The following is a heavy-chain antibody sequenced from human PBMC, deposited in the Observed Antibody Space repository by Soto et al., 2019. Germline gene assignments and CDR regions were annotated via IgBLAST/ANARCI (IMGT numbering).Heavy chain of an antibody. Sequence: ASVKVSCKASGYTFTSYGISWVRQAPRQGLEWMGWISAYNGNTNYAQKLQGRVTMTTDTSTSTAYMELRSLRSDDTAVYYCARDIVVVTAIRSWFDPWGQGTHVTVSS. D-gene: IGHD2-21*02. J-gene: IGHJ5*02. CDR1: GYTFTSYG. CDR2: ISAYNGNT. CDR3: ARDIVVVTAIRSWFDP. V-gene: IGHV1-18*01.